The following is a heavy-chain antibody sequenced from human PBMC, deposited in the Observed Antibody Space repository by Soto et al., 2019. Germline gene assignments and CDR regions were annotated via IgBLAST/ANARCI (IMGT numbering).Heavy chain of an antibody. CDR2: IYYGGST. D-gene: IGHD3-9*01. CDR3: ARDFEPSPGFDP. CDR1: GGSVSSGSYH. J-gene: IGHJ5*02. Sequence: SETLSLTCTVSGGSVSSGSYHWSWIRQPPGKGLEWIGYIYYGGSTNYNPSLKSRVTISLDTSKNQFSLKLSSVTAADTAVYYCARDFEPSPGFDPWGQGTLVTVSS. V-gene: IGHV4-61*01.